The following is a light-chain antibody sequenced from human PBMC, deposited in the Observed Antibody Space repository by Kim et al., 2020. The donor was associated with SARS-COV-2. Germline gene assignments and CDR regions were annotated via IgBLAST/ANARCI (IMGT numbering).Light chain of an antibody. CDR3: QAWDSSTWV. J-gene: IGLJ3*02. Sequence: SYELTQPPSVSVSPGQTASITCSGDKLGDKYACWYQQKPGQSTVLVIYQDSKRPSGIPERFSGSNSGNTATLTISGTQAMDEADYYCQAWDSSTWVFGGGTQRTVL. CDR2: QDS. V-gene: IGLV3-1*01. CDR1: KLGDKY.